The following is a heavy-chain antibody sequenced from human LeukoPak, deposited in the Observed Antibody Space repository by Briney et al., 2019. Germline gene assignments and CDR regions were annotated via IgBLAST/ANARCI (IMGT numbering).Heavy chain of an antibody. CDR3: ARLRATPYYYYYMDV. Sequence: TSETLSLTCAVSGYSISSSSYYWGWIRQPPGKGLEWIGSIYYSGSTYYNPSLKSRVTISVDTSKNQFSLKLSSVTAADTAVYYCARLRATPYYYYYMDVWGKGTTVTVSS. V-gene: IGHV4-39*01. J-gene: IGHJ6*03. CDR2: IYYSGST. CDR1: GYSISSSSYY. D-gene: IGHD2-15*01.